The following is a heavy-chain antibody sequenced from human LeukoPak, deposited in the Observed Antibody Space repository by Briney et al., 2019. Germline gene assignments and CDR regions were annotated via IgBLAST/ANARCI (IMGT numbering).Heavy chain of an antibody. CDR1: GFTFGTYW. D-gene: IGHD5-18*01. Sequence: PGGSLRLSCAASGFTFGTYWMSWVRQAPGKGLEWVANVKRDGSEKYYVASVKGRFTISRDNAKNSLYLQMNRLRAEDTAVYYCEKDSLGGYTYGWGIFDIWGQGTLVTVSS. J-gene: IGHJ3*02. V-gene: IGHV3-7*01. CDR3: EKDSLGGYTYGWGIFDI. CDR2: VKRDGSEK.